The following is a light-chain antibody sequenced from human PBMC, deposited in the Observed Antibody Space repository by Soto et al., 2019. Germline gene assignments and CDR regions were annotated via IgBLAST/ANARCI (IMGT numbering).Light chain of an antibody. CDR3: QQYNTFWT. V-gene: IGKV1-5*03. Sequence: DIHMTQSPATLSASVGDRVTITCRASQNIYTWVAWYQQKPGKDPKLLIYEESSLETGVPSRFSGSGSGTEFTLTISSLQPDDFATYYCQQYNTFWTFGQGTKVDIK. J-gene: IGKJ1*01. CDR2: EES. CDR1: QNIYTW.